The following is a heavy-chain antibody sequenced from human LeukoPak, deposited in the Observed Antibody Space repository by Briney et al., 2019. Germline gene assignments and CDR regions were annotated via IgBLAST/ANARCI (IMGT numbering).Heavy chain of an antibody. CDR2: IYYSGST. Sequence: SSETLSLTCTVSGGSISSYYWSWIRQPPGKGLEWIGYIYYSGSTNYNPSLKSRVNISVDTSKNQFSLNLSSVTAADTAVYYCARHGSSYYYYGLDVWGQGPTVTVSS. D-gene: IGHD6-6*01. CDR3: ARHGSSYYYYGLDV. V-gene: IGHV4-59*08. J-gene: IGHJ6*02. CDR1: GGSISSYY.